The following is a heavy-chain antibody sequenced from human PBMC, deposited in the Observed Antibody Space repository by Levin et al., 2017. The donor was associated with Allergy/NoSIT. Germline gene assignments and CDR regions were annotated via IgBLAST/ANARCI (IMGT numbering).Heavy chain of an antibody. CDR1: GYSFTSFW. V-gene: IGHV5-51*01. CDR3: ARRDSDGSNSFDY. Sequence: GESLKISCQASGYSFTSFWFGWVRQRPGKGLEWMGLIFPSDSDTRVSPSFQGQIIMSVDKSISTAYLQWSSLKASDRAMDYCARRDSDGSNSFDYWGQGTLVTVST. CDR2: IFPSDSDT. D-gene: IGHD2-21*01. J-gene: IGHJ4*02.